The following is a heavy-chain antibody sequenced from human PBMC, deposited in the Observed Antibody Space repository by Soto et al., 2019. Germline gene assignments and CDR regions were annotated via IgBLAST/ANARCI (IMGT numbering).Heavy chain of an antibody. CDR2: IDPSDSYT. Sequence: GESLKISCKGSGYSFTSYWISWVRQMPGKGLEWMGRIDPSDSYTNYSPSFQGHVTISADKSISTAYLQWSSLKASDTAMYYCARQGVYCSGASCYMTAWFDPWGQGTLVTVSS. CDR3: ARQGVYCSGASCYMTAWFDP. V-gene: IGHV5-10-1*01. J-gene: IGHJ5*02. D-gene: IGHD2-15*01. CDR1: GYSFTSYW.